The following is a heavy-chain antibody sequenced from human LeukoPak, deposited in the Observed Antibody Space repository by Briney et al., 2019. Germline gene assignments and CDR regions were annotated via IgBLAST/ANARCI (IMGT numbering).Heavy chain of an antibody. Sequence: GASVKVSCKTSGYTFTGYYMHWGRHAPGEGLECMGWIKPNSGGTNYAQKFQGRVTMTRDTSISTAYMELSRLRSDDTAVYYCARVPEYSRNYADYWGQGTLVTVSS. V-gene: IGHV1-2*02. CDR1: GYTFTGYY. D-gene: IGHD6-6*01. J-gene: IGHJ4*02. CDR3: ARVPEYSRNYADY. CDR2: IKPNSGGT.